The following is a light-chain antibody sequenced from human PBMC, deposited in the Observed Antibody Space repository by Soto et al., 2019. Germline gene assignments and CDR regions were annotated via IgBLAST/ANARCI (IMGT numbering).Light chain of an antibody. CDR3: QQYNNWPPLT. CDR1: QSVSSSY. V-gene: IGKV3-15*01. CDR2: GAS. J-gene: IGKJ4*01. Sequence: EIVLTQSPATLSLSPGERATLSCRASQSVSSSYLAWYQQKPGQAPRLLIYGASTRATGIPARFSGGGSGTEFTLTISSLQSEDFAVYSCQQYNNWPPLTFGGGTKVDIK.